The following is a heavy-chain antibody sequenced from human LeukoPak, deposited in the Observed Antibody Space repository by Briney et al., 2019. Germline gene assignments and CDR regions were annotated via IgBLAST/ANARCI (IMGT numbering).Heavy chain of an antibody. V-gene: IGHV3-48*03. CDR3: ARVWYSSGWCDY. D-gene: IGHD6-19*01. Sequence: GSLRLSCAASGFTFSSYEMNWVRQAPGKGLEWVSYISSSGSTIYYADSVKGRFTISRDNAKNSLYLQMNSLRAEDTAVYYCARVWYSSGWCDYWGQGTLVTVSS. CDR1: GFTFSSYE. J-gene: IGHJ4*02. CDR2: ISSSGSTI.